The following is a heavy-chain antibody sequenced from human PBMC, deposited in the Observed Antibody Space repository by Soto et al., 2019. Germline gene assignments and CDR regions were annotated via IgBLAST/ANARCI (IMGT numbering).Heavy chain of an antibody. J-gene: IGHJ6*03. V-gene: IGHV4-59*01. CDR2: IYNSGST. CDR3: ARSFNYVVRGMTYYYMDV. Sequence: SETLSLTCTVSGGSISSYYWSWIRQPPGKGLEWIGFIYNSGSTNYNPSLKSRLTISVDTSKNQFSLKLSSVTAADTAVYYCARSFNYVVRGMTYYYMDVCGKGTTVTVSS. CDR1: GGSISSYY. D-gene: IGHD3-10*01.